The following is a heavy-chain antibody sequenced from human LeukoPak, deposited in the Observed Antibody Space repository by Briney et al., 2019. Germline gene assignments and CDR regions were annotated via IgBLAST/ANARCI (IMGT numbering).Heavy chain of an antibody. CDR1: GFTFSSYA. D-gene: IGHD3-10*01. CDR2: ISGSGGST. CDR3: AKGLLWFGELYSGMDV. Sequence: PGGSLRLSCAASGFTFSSYAMSRVRQAPGKGLEWVSAISGSGGSTYYADSVKGRFTISRDNSKNTLYLQMNSLRAEDTAVYYCAKGLLWFGELYSGMDVWGKGTTVTVSS. V-gene: IGHV3-23*01. J-gene: IGHJ6*04.